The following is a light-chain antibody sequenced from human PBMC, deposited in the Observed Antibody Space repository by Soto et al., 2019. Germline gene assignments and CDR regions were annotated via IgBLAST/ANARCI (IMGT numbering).Light chain of an antibody. J-gene: IGKJ4*01. CDR1: QSVKSN. CDR3: QQYNDWPPT. Sequence: EKVMTQSPAALSVSPGERATLSCRASQSVKSNLAWYQQKPGQAPRLLLYGASTRATGIPARFSGSASGTEFTLTISSLQSEDSAVYYCQQYNDWPPTFGGGTKVEIK. V-gene: IGKV3-15*01. CDR2: GAS.